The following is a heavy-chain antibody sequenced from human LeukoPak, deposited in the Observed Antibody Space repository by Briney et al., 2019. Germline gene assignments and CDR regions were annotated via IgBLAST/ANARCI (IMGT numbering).Heavy chain of an antibody. CDR3: ARGGREVPPLAGLDAFDI. J-gene: IGHJ3*02. CDR2: IYYSRST. Sequence: SETLSLTCTVSGGSISSSSSYWVWIPHPPGKGLEWFGCIYYSRSTYYNPSLKSRVTISVDASMNKFSLKLSTATAADTDVYYCARGGREVPPLAGLDAFDIWGQGTMATVSS. CDR1: GGSISSSSSY. V-gene: IGHV4-39*07. D-gene: IGHD2-2*01.